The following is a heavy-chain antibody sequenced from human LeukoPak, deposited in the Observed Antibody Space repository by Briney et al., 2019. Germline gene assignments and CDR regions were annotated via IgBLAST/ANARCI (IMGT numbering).Heavy chain of an antibody. J-gene: IGHJ4*02. CDR1: GFTFSSYS. CDR3: ARADIVVVPAAMLPDY. V-gene: IGHV3-21*01. Sequence: GGSLRLSCAASGFTFSSYSMNWVHQAPGKGLEWVSSISSSSSYIYYADSVKGRFTISRDNAKNSLYLQMNSLRAEDTAVYYCARADIVVVPAAMLPDYWGQGTLVTVSS. D-gene: IGHD2-2*01. CDR2: ISSSSSYI.